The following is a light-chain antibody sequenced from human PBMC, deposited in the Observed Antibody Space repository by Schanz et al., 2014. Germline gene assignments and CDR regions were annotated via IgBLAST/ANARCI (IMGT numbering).Light chain of an antibody. Sequence: QSALTQPASVSGSPGQSITISCTGTSSDVGSYNLVSWYQQHPGKAPKLMIYEDSKRPSGVSNRFSGSKSANTASLTISGLQAEDEADYYCSSYTSSGSWVFGGGTKVTVL. CDR1: SSDVGSYNL. CDR2: EDS. J-gene: IGLJ3*02. CDR3: SSYTSSGSWV. V-gene: IGLV2-14*02.